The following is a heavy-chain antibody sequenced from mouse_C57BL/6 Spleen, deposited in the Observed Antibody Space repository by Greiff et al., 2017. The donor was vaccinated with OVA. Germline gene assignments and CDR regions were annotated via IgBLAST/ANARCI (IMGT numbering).Heavy chain of an antibody. V-gene: IGHV1-80*01. D-gene: IGHD2-4*01. Sequence: QVQLQQSGAELVKPGASVKISCKASGYAFSSYWMNWVKQRPGKGLEWIGQIYPGDGDTNYNGKFKGKATLTADKSSSTAYMQLSSLTSEDSAVYFCARGNYDYAMDYWGQGTSVTVSS. J-gene: IGHJ4*01. CDR1: GYAFSSYW. CDR3: ARGNYDYAMDY. CDR2: IYPGDGDT.